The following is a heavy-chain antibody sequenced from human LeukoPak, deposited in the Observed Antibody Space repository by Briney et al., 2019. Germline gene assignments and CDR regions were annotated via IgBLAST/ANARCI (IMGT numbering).Heavy chain of an antibody. V-gene: IGHV4-34*01. Sequence: PSETLSLTCAVYGGPFSGYYWSWIRQPPGKGREGSGEINHSGSTNYNPSLKRRDTISVDTSKKQFSLKLSSVTAADTAVYYCARGRATYDFWSGKKIDYWGQGTLVTVSS. D-gene: IGHD3-3*01. CDR1: GGPFSGYY. CDR3: ARGRATYDFWSGKKIDY. J-gene: IGHJ4*02. CDR2: INHSGST.